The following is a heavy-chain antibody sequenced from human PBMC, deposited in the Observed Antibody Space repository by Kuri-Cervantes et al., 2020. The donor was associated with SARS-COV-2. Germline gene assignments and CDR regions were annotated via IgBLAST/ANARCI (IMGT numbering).Heavy chain of an antibody. V-gene: IGHV3-48*01. Sequence: LSLTCAASGFTFSSYSMNWVRQAPGKGLEWVSYISSSSSTICYADSVKGRFTISRDNSKNTLYLQMSSLRAKDTAVYYCVKERNVHSSGWYHPDYWGQGTLVTVSS. CDR2: ISSSSSTI. J-gene: IGHJ4*02. CDR1: GFTFSSYS. D-gene: IGHD6-19*01. CDR3: VKERNVHSSGWYHPDY.